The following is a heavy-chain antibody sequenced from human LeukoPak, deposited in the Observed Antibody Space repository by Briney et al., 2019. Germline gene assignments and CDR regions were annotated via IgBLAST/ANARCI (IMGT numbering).Heavy chain of an antibody. CDR2: IILNSGGT. V-gene: IGHV1-2*02. Sequence: ASLKVSSKDSGYSLTGYFMYWVPQGPGQGVEWRGWIILNSGGTNYAQKLQSRVTMSRDTSISTAYMALSRLRSENTAMYYCGREGVIRTMIVVVITGMEDYWGQGTLVTVSS. CDR3: GREGVIRTMIVVVITGMEDY. CDR1: GYSLTGYF. J-gene: IGHJ4*02. D-gene: IGHD3-22*01.